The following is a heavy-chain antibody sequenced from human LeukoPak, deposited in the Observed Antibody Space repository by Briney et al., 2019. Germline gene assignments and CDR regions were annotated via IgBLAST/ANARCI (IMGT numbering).Heavy chain of an antibody. CDR3: AKSNGYGLVDI. V-gene: IGHV4-38-2*02. CDR2: IDHSGST. Sequence: SETLPLTCTVSGYSISSGYYWGWIRQPPGKGLEWIGSIDHSGSTYYNPSLKTQVTISIDTSKNQFSLKLSSVTAADTAVYYCAKSNGYGLVDIWGQGTMVTVSS. CDR1: GYSISSGYY. D-gene: IGHD3-10*01. J-gene: IGHJ3*02.